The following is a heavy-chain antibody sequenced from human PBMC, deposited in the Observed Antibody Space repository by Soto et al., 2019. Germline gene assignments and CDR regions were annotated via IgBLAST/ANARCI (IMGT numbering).Heavy chain of an antibody. V-gene: IGHV3-74*01. CDR3: ARDFSP. D-gene: IGHD3-3*01. CDR1: GFTLSSYW. J-gene: IGHJ5*02. Sequence: WGSLRLSCAASGFTLSSYWMHWVRQSPGKGLEWVSHINNDGSSTTYADSVKGRFTISRDNAKNTLYLQMNNLKVEDTAVYYCARDFSPWGQGTLVTVSS. CDR2: INNDGSST.